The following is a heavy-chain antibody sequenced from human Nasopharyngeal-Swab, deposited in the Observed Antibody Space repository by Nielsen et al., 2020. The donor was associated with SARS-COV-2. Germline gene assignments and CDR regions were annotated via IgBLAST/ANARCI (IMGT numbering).Heavy chain of an antibody. D-gene: IGHD6-19*01. V-gene: IGHV4-34*01. CDR2: INHSGST. J-gene: IGHJ6*02. Sequence: SETLSLTCAVSGGSFSGYYWSWIRQPPGKGLEWIGEINHSGSTNYNPSLKSRVTISVDTSKNQFSLKLSSVTAADTAVYYCARGSIAVAGTTSYYYYGTDVWGQGTTVTVSS. CDR3: ARGSIAVAGTTSYYYYGTDV. CDR1: GGSFSGYY.